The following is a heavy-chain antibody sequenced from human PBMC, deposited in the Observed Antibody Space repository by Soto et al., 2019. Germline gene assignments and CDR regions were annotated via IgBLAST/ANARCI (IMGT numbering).Heavy chain of an antibody. V-gene: IGHV5-51*01. Sequence: GESLKISCKGSGCSFTSYWIGWVRQMPGKGLEWMGIIYPGDSDTRYSPSFQGQVTISADKSISTAYLQWSSLKASDTAMYYCASTILRGYSSSWYESGYYGMDVWGQGTTVTVSS. CDR3: ASTILRGYSSSWYESGYYGMDV. D-gene: IGHD6-13*01. J-gene: IGHJ6*02. CDR1: GCSFTSYW. CDR2: IYPGDSDT.